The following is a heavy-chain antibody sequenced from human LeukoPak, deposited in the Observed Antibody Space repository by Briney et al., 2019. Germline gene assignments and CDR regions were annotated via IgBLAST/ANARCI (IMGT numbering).Heavy chain of an antibody. J-gene: IGHJ6*02. CDR3: ARALGNSSGWYYYYYGMDV. CDR1: GGSISGYY. V-gene: IGHV4-59*01. CDR2: IYYSGST. Sequence: SETLSLTCTVSGGSISGYYWSWIRQPPGKGLEWIGYIYYSGSTNYNPSLKSRVTISVDTSKNQFSLKLSSVTAADTAVYYCARALGNSSGWYYYYYGMDVWGQGTTVTVSS. D-gene: IGHD6-19*01.